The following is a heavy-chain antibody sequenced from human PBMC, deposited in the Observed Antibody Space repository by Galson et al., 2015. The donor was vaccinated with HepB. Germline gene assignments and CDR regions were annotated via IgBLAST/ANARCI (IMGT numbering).Heavy chain of an antibody. D-gene: IGHD6-13*01. V-gene: IGHV3-15*07. CDR1: GFTFSNAW. CDR2: IKSKTDGGTT. J-gene: IGHJ4*02. Sequence: SLRLSCAASGFTFSNAWMNWVRQAPGKGLEWVGRIKSKTDGGTTDYAAPVKGRFTISRDDSKNTLYLQMNSLKTEDTAVYYCTTRVGIAAAYSIDYWGQGTLVTVSS. CDR3: TTRVGIAAAYSIDY.